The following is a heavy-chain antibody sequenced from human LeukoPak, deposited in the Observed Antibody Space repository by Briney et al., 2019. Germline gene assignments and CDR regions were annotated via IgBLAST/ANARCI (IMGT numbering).Heavy chain of an antibody. CDR3: AKEGGDTGLDAFDI. CDR2: ISYDGSNK. Sequence: GGSLRLSCAASGFTLSTYGMHWVRQAPGKGLEWVAVISYDGSNKYYADSVKGRFTISRDNSKNTLYLQMNSLRAEDTAVYYCAKEGGDTGLDAFDIWGQGTMVTVSS. D-gene: IGHD2-21*02. CDR1: GFTLSTYG. V-gene: IGHV3-30*18. J-gene: IGHJ3*02.